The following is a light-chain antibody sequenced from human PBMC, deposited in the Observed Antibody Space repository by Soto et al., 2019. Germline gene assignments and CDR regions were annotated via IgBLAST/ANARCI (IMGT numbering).Light chain of an antibody. Sequence: ETVMTQSPDTLSVPPGERATLSCRASQTVRSNLAWYQQKLGQAPRLLIYAASTRATGTPGRFSGSGSGTEFTLIISSLQPEDSAVYYCQQYNQWPLRIGGGTKVDIK. J-gene: IGKJ4*01. CDR2: AAS. V-gene: IGKV3-15*01. CDR3: QQYNQWPLR. CDR1: QTVRSN.